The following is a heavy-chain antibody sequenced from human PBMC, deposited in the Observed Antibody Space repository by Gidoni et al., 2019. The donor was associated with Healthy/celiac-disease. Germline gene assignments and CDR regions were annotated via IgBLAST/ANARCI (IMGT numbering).Heavy chain of an antibody. J-gene: IGHJ3*02. CDR1: GFPFSSYA. CDR3: AKDKGSDSGYSDAFDI. Sequence: EVQLLESGGGLVQPGGSLRLSCEASGFPFSSYAMSWVRQDPGKGLEWVSAISGSGGSTYYADSVKGRFTISRDNSKNTLYLQMNSLRAEDTAVYYCAKDKGSDSGYSDAFDIWGQGTMVTVSS. V-gene: IGHV3-23*01. CDR2: ISGSGGST. D-gene: IGHD3-22*01.